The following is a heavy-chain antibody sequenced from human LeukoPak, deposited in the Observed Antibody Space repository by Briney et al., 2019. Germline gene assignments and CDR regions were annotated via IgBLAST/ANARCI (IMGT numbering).Heavy chain of an antibody. V-gene: IGHV3-7*01. D-gene: IGHD3-3*01. CDR1: GCTFTRFW. CDR2: INPDGTKT. Sequence: GGSLRLSCAASGCTFTRFWLTWVRQSPGPGLEWVANINPDGTKTTYVDSVEGRCAISRDNAKNSVFLLMTSLRAEDTAMYYCATAPASVDSSWGQGTLVAVSS. CDR3: ATAPASVDSS. J-gene: IGHJ5*02.